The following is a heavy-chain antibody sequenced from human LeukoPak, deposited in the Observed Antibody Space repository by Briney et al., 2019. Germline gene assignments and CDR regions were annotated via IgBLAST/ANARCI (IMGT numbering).Heavy chain of an antibody. CDR3: ARGAHSGSYSSWFHP. CDR1: GGSISYYY. Sequence: SETLSLTCTVSGGSISYYYWSWIRQSPGKGLEWIGYIYYSGTTNYNPSLKSRVTISVDTSKNQFSLQLRSVTAADTAVYYCARGAHSGSYSSWFHPWGQGTLVTVSS. J-gene: IGHJ5*02. V-gene: IGHV4-59*01. CDR2: IYYSGTT. D-gene: IGHD3-10*01.